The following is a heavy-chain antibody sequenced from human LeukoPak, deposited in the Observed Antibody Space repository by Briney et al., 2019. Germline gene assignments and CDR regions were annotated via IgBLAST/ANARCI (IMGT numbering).Heavy chain of an antibody. Sequence: GGSLRLSCAASGFTFRSYGMHWVRQAPGKGLGWVAVISYDGSNKYYANSVKGRFTISRDNSKNTLYLQMNSLRAEDTAVYYCAKGQWLVLFPDYWGQGTLVTVSS. D-gene: IGHD6-19*01. CDR3: AKGQWLVLFPDY. CDR2: ISYDGSNK. V-gene: IGHV3-30*18. CDR1: GFTFRSYG. J-gene: IGHJ4*02.